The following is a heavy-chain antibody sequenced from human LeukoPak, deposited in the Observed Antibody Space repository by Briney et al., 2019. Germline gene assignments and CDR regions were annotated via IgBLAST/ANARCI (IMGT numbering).Heavy chain of an antibody. V-gene: IGHV4-4*07. CDR3: ARSSPPGIAAAGSGYDAFDI. J-gene: IGHJ3*02. CDR1: GGSISSYY. Sequence: SETLSLTCTVSGGSISSYYSSWIRQPAGKGLEWIGRIYTSGSTNYNPSLKSRVTMSVDTSKNQFSLKLSSVTAADTAVYYCARSSPPGIAAAGSGYDAFDIWGQGTMVTVSS. CDR2: IYTSGST. D-gene: IGHD6-13*01.